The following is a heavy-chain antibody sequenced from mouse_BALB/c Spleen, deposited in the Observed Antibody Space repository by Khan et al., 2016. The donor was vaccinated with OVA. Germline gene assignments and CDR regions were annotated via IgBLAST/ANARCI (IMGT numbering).Heavy chain of an antibody. CDR2: INPSSDYT. CDR1: GYTFTSYT. D-gene: IGHD1-1*01. Sequence: QVQLKQSGAELARPGASVKMSCKASGYTFTSYTMHWVKQRPGQGLEWIGYINPSSDYTNYNQKFKDKATLTADKSSSTAYMQLSSLTSEDSAVYYCARSGAYYRSRAWFAFWGQGTLVTVSA. CDR3: ARSGAYYRSRAWFAF. V-gene: IGHV1-4*01. J-gene: IGHJ3*01.